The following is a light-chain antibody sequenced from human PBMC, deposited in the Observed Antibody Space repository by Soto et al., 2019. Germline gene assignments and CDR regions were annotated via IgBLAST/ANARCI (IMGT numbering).Light chain of an antibody. V-gene: IGKV3-20*01. CDR1: QSVSSSY. CDR2: GVS. Sequence: EIVLTQSPGTLSLSPGERATLSCRASQSVSSSYLAWYQQKPGQAPRLLIHGVSSRATGIPERFSGSGSGTDFTLTISRLEPEDFAVYYCQQYGSSPRTFGQGTKLEIK. J-gene: IGKJ2*01. CDR3: QQYGSSPRT.